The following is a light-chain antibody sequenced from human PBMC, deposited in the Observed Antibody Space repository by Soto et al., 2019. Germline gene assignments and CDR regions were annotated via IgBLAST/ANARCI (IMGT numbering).Light chain of an antibody. Sequence: EMVLTQSPGTLSLSPGERATLSCRASQSVSSSYLAWYQQKPGQAPRLLIYGASIRATGIPDRFSGSGSGTDFTLTISRLEPEDFAVYYCQQYGSSPWTFGQGTKVEIK. CDR3: QQYGSSPWT. J-gene: IGKJ1*01. CDR2: GAS. V-gene: IGKV3-20*01. CDR1: QSVSSSY.